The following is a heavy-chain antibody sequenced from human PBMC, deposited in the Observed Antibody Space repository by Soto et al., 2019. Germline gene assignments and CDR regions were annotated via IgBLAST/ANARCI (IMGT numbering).Heavy chain of an antibody. CDR3: ARLSYYGPGSTNCFDP. V-gene: IGHV4-59*08. D-gene: IGHD3-10*01. CDR1: GGSISNYY. CDR2: IYDSGST. J-gene: IGHJ5*02. Sequence: SETLSLTCTVSGGSISNYYWSWIRQPPGKGLEWIGYIYDSGSTNYNPSLKSRVTISVDTSKNQFSLKLSSVTAADTAVYYCARLSYYGPGSTNCFDPWGQGTLVTVS.